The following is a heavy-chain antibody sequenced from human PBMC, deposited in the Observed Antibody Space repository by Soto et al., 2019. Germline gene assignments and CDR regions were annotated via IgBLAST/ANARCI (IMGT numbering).Heavy chain of an antibody. CDR1: GGSISSYY. J-gene: IGHJ6*02. D-gene: IGHD2-2*01. CDR3: AGYQLPDYCYYYGMDV. V-gene: IGHV4-59*01. CDR2: IYYSGST. Sequence: TSETLSLTCTVSGGSISSYYWSWIRQPPGKGLEWIGYIYYSGSTNYNPSLKSRVTISVDTSKNQFSLKLSSVTAADTAVYYCAGYQLPDYCYYYGMDVWGQGTTVTVSS.